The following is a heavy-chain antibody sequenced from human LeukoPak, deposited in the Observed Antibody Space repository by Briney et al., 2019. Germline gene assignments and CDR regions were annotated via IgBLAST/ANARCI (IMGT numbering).Heavy chain of an antibody. CDR1: GFTFSSYW. CDR2: IKQDGSEK. CDR3: ARDLHKYYDFWSGYPPNYMDV. D-gene: IGHD3-3*01. Sequence: GGSLRLSCAASGFTFSSYWMSWVRQAPGKGLEWVANIKQDGSEKYYVDSVKGRFTISRDNAKNSLYLQMNSLRAEDTAVYYCARDLHKYYDFWSGYPPNYMDVWGKGTTVTVSS. J-gene: IGHJ6*03. V-gene: IGHV3-7*01.